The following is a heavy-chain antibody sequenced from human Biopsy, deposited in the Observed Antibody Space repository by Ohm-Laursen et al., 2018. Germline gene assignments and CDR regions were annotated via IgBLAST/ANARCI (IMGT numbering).Heavy chain of an antibody. CDR3: AKGQDLRGGAEYFQH. D-gene: IGHD2-15*01. V-gene: IGHV1-2*02. J-gene: IGHJ1*01. Sequence: ASVKVSCKASGYTFTGQYLHWVRQVPGQGLEWMGWINPHSGTTKFAQDFQGRVTLTRDTSITTACMELRRLRSDDTAVYYCAKGQDLRGGAEYFQHWGQGTLVTVSS. CDR1: GYTFTGQY. CDR2: INPHSGTT.